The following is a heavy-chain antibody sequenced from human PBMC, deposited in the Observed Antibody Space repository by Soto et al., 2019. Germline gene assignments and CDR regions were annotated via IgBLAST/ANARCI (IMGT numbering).Heavy chain of an antibody. CDR1: GFTFSSFG. V-gene: IGHV3-30*18. J-gene: IGHJ4*02. CDR3: TKDQSRRSSSFSRGWSPDY. D-gene: IGHD6-19*01. Sequence: QTGGSLRLSCVVSGFTFSSFGMHWVRQAPGKGLEWVAVISYDGRNKYYADSVNGRFTISRDDSKNMLYLQMDSLRAEDSAVYYCTKDQSRRSSSFSRGWSPDYWGLGTLVTVSS. CDR2: ISYDGRNK.